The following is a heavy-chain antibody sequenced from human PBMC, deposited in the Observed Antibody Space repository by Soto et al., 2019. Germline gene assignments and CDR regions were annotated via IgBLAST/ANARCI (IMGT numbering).Heavy chain of an antibody. J-gene: IGHJ4*02. CDR3: ARGGVTLLYFDY. D-gene: IGHD2-21*02. Sequence: SETLSLTCTVSGGSVSSGSYYWSWIRQPPGKGLEWIGYIYYSGSTNYNPSLKSRVTMSVDTSKNQFSLKLSSVTAADTAVYYCARGGVTLLYFDYWGQGTLVTVSS. CDR2: IYYSGST. V-gene: IGHV4-61*01. CDR1: GGSVSSGSYY.